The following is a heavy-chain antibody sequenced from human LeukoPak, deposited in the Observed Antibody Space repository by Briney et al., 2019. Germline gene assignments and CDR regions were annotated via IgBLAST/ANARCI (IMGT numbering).Heavy chain of an antibody. D-gene: IGHD4/OR15-4a*01. CDR3: ARRAGAYSHPYDY. V-gene: IGHV4-39*07. Sequence: SETLSLTCTVSGGSISSSGYYWGWIRQPPGKGLEWIGTIYYSGTTYYNLSLKSRVTISVDTSKNQFSLKLSSVTAADTAVYYCARRAGAYSHPYDYWGQGTLVTVSS. J-gene: IGHJ4*02. CDR2: IYYSGTT. CDR1: GGSISSSGYY.